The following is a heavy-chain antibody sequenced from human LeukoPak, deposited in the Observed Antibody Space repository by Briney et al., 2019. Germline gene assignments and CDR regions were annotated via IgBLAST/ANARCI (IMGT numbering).Heavy chain of an antibody. CDR3: ASWGVVVYGLDV. Sequence: GRSLRLSCAASGFTFSSYAIHWVRQAPGKGLEWVAFISYDGSNKYYADSVKGRFTISRDNSKNTLYLQMNSLRAEDTAVYYCASWGVVVYGLDVWSQGTTVTVSS. D-gene: IGHD2-15*01. J-gene: IGHJ6*02. V-gene: IGHV3-30-3*01. CDR2: ISYDGSNK. CDR1: GFTFSSYA.